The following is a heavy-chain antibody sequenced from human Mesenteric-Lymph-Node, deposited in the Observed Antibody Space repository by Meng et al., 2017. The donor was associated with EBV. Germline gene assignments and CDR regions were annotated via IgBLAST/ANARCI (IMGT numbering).Heavy chain of an antibody. J-gene: IGHJ4*02. Sequence: QVQLQQSGPGLVKPSQTPLPPCAISGDSVSNNIAAWNLIRQSPSRGLEWLGRTYYRSKWYNDYAVSVKSRVTINPDTSKNQFTLQLNSVTPEDTAVYYCARSAGGDYFDYWGQGTLVTVSS. V-gene: IGHV6-1*01. CDR1: GDSVSNNIAA. D-gene: IGHD1-26*01. CDR3: ARSAGGDYFDY. CDR2: TYYRSKWYN.